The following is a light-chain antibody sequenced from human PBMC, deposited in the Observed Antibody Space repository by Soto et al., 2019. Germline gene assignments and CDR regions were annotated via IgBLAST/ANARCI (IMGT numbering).Light chain of an antibody. J-gene: IGKJ4*01. CDR1: QTVGTS. CDR2: VAS. V-gene: IGKV3-15*01. CDR3: QQHNARPLT. Sequence: EIVLTQSPATLSVSPGERATLTCRASQTVGTSLAWYQQKPGQAPRLLIYVASTRATGVPSRFSGSGSGTEFALTISSLQSEDFAVYYCQQHNARPLTFGGGTKVEIK.